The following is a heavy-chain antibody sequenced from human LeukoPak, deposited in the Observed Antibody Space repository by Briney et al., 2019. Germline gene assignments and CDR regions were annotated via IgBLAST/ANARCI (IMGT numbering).Heavy chain of an antibody. J-gene: IGHJ1*01. CDR3: ARVITVYNVYEEVAEYFQY. D-gene: IGHD5/OR15-5a*01. V-gene: IGHV3-7*01. CDR2: IKQDGSEK. CDR1: GFTFSSYR. Sequence: GGSLRLSCAASGFTFSSYRMSWVRLAPGKGLEWVANIKQDGSEKYYVDSVRGRFSISRDNSKNSLYLQMNSLRADDTAVYYCARVITVYNVYEEVAEYFQYWGQGTLVTVSS.